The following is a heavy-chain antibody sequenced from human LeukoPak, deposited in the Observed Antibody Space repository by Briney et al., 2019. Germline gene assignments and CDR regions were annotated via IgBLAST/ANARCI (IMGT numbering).Heavy chain of an antibody. J-gene: IGHJ4*02. Sequence: GGSLRLSCAASGFTVSSNYMSWVRQAPGKGLEWVSVIYSGGSTYYADSVKGRFTISRDNSKNTLYPQMNSLRAEDTAVYYCAREYSGSSYYCDYWGQGPLVTVSS. D-gene: IGHD1-26*01. CDR1: GFTVSSNY. CDR2: IYSGGST. V-gene: IGHV3-66*02. CDR3: AREYSGSSYYCDY.